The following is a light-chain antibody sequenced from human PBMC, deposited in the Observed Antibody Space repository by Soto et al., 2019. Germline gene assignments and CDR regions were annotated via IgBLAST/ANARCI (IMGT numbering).Light chain of an antibody. CDR3: QQYNNWPRA. Sequence: EIVMTQSPATLSVSPGERATLSCRASQSVSSNLAWYQQKPGQAPRLLIYGASTKATGIPARFSGSESGTKFTLTISSLQSEDFAVYYCQQYNNWPRAFGQGTKV. CDR2: GAS. V-gene: IGKV3-15*01. CDR1: QSVSSN. J-gene: IGKJ1*01.